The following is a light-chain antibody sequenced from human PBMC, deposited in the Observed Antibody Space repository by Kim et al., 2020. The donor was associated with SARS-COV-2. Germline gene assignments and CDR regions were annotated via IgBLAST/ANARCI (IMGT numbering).Light chain of an antibody. J-gene: IGKJ4*01. CDR1: QSVSSN. Sequence: EIVMTQSPATLSVSPGERAALSCRASQSVSSNLAWYQQRPGQAPRLLIHGASTRATGIPARFSGSGSGTEFTLTISSLQSEDFGVYYCQQHTDWPLTFGGGTKVDIK. CDR3: QQHTDWPLT. CDR2: GAS. V-gene: IGKV3-15*01.